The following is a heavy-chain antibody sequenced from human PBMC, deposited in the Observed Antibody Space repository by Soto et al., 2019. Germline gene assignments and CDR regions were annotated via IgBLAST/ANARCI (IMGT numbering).Heavy chain of an antibody. J-gene: IGHJ4*02. CDR1: GYTFTSYA. CDR3: AKGSRGYTGYVFDY. CDR2: INAGNGNT. Sequence: ASVKVSCKASGYTFTSYAMHWVRQAPGQRLEWMGWINAGNGNTKYSQKFQGRVTITRDTSASTAYMELTSLRAEDTALYYCAKGSRGYTGYVFDYWGQGTLVTVSS. D-gene: IGHD5-12*01. V-gene: IGHV1-3*01.